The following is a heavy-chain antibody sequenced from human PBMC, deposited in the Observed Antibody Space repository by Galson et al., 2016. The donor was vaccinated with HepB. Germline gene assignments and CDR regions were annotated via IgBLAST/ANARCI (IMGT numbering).Heavy chain of an antibody. Sequence: SLRLSCAASGFTFSSYGMHWVRQAPGKGLEWVAVIWSDGSNKYYADSVKGRFTITRDNSKNTLYMQTNSLRAEDTAMYSCARDFARGYYVFWSGLLYGMDVWGQGTTVTVSS. D-gene: IGHD3-3*01. CDR1: GFTFSSYG. CDR3: ARDFARGYYVFWSGLLYGMDV. CDR2: IWSDGSNK. V-gene: IGHV3-33*01. J-gene: IGHJ6*02.